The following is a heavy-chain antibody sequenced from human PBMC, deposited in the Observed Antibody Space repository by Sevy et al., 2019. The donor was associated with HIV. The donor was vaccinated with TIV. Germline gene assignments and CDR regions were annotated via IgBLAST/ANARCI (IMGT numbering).Heavy chain of an antibody. CDR1: GGSISSGGYY. J-gene: IGHJ4*02. CDR2: IYYSGST. Sequence: SETLSLTCTVSGGSISSGGYYWSWIRQHPGKGLEWTGYIYYSGSTYYNPSLKSRVTISVDTSKNQFSLKLSSVTAADTAVYYCASGRYGDYSRGLDYWGQGTLVTVSS. D-gene: IGHD4-17*01. CDR3: ASGRYGDYSRGLDY. V-gene: IGHV4-31*03.